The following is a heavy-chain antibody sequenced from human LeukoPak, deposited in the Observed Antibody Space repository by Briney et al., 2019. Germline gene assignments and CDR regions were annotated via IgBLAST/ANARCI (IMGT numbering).Heavy chain of an antibody. CDR2: MNPNSGNT. CDR1: GYTFTIYD. V-gene: IGHV1-8*01. J-gene: IGHJ4*02. Sequence: ASVKVSCTASGYTFTIYDINWVRQATGQGLEWMGWMNPNSGNTGYAQKFQGRVTMTRNTSISTAYMELSSLRSEDTAVYCCARGGRHKGFDYWGQGTLVTVSS. CDR3: ARGGRHKGFDY.